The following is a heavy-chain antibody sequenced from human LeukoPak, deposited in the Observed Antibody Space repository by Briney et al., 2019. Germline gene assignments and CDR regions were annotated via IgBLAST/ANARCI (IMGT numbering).Heavy chain of an antibody. CDR1: GGSISSSNW. Sequence: SETLSLTCAVSGGSISSSNWWSWVRQPPGKGLEWIGEIYHSGSTNYNPSLKSRVTISVDKSKNQFSLKLSSVTAADTAVYYCARFSGYDGLWLDPWGQGTLVTVSS. CDR2: IYHSGST. J-gene: IGHJ5*02. CDR3: ARFSGYDGLWLDP. V-gene: IGHV4-4*02. D-gene: IGHD5-12*01.